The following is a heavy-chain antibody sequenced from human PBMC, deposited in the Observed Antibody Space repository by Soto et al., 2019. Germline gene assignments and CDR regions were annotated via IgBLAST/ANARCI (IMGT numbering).Heavy chain of an antibody. V-gene: IGHV3-48*01. CDR2: ISSGSNSI. J-gene: IGHJ4*02. D-gene: IGHD3-9*01. CDR3: ARDRTNFDWPTSLDY. Sequence: EVQLVESGGGSVQPGGSLRLSCAASGFTFSGYSMNWVRQAPGKGLEWVSYISSGSNSIYYADSVKGRFTISRDNAKNSLYLQVSSLRAEDTAVYYCARDRTNFDWPTSLDYWGQGTLVTVSS. CDR1: GFTFSGYS.